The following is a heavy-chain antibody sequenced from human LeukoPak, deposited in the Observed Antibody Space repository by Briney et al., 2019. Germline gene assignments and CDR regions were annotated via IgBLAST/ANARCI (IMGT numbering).Heavy chain of an antibody. CDR1: GDSISSTNW. V-gene: IGHV4-4*02. J-gene: IGHJ4*02. D-gene: IGHD2-2*01. CDR2: IYHTGST. Sequence: SGTLSLTCTVSGDSISSTNWWTWVRQPPGKGLDWIGEIYHTGSTNYNPSLKSRITMSVDKSKNQFSLWLSYVTAADTAMYYCARFHCTSTSCYGDYYFDQWGQGTLVTVSS. CDR3: ARFHCTSTSCYGDYYFDQ.